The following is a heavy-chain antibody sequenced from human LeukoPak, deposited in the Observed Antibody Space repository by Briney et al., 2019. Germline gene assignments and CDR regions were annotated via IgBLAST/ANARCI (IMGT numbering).Heavy chain of an antibody. J-gene: IGHJ5*02. CDR3: AREGAAAEDVNWFDP. D-gene: IGHD6-25*01. Sequence: ASVKVSCKASGYTFASYDINWVRQATGQGLEWMGWMNPNCGNTGYAQKFQGRVTMTRNTSISTAYMELSSLRSEDTAVYYCAREGAAAEDVNWFDPWGQGTLVTVSS. CDR1: GYTFASYD. V-gene: IGHV1-8*01. CDR2: MNPNCGNT.